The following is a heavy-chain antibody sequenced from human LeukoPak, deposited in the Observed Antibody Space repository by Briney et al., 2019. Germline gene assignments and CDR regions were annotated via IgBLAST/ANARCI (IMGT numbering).Heavy chain of an antibody. Sequence: GGSLRLSCAASGFTFSSYAMTWVRQAPGKRLEWVSSISGSGGSTYYADSVKGRFTISRDNSKNTLYLQMNSLRAEDTAVYYCAKDLVTGSLDYWGQGTLVTVSS. V-gene: IGHV3-23*01. CDR3: AKDLVTGSLDY. CDR1: GFTFSSYA. J-gene: IGHJ4*02. D-gene: IGHD3-10*01. CDR2: ISGSGGST.